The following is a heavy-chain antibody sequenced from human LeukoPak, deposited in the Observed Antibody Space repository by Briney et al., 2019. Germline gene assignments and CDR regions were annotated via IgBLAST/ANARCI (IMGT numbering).Heavy chain of an antibody. CDR3: ARDRGSGSYYPDAFDI. J-gene: IGHJ3*02. CDR2: IYYSGST. CDR1: GGSISSGGYY. V-gene: IGHV4-31*03. D-gene: IGHD3-10*01. Sequence: PSQTLSLTCTVSGGSISSGGYYWSWIRQHPGKALEWIGYIYYSGSTYYNPSLKSRVTISVDTSKNQFSLKLSSVTAADTAVYYCARDRGSGSYYPDAFDIWGQGTMVTVSS.